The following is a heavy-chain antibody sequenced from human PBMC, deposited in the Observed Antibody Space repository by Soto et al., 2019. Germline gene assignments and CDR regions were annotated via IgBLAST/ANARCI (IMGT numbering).Heavy chain of an antibody. J-gene: IGHJ6*02. CDR1: GGTFSSYC. Sequence: QVQLVQSGAEVKKPGSSVKVSCKASGGTFSSYCISWVRQAPGQGLEWMGGIIPISGTANYAQKFQGRVTITADESTSTAYMELSSLRSEDTAVYYCARSQGSSTSLEIYYYYYYGMDVWGQGTTVTASS. CDR3: ARSQGSSTSLEIYYYYYYGMDV. CDR2: IIPISGTA. V-gene: IGHV1-69*01. D-gene: IGHD2-2*01.